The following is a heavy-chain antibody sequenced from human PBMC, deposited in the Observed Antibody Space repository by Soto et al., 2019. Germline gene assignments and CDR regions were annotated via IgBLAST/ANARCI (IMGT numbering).Heavy chain of an antibody. D-gene: IGHD2-15*01. V-gene: IGHV3-66*01. Sequence: GGSLRLSCAASGFTVSSNYMSWVRQAPGKGLEWDSVIYSGGSTYYADSVEGRFTISRDNSKNTLYRQMNGLRAEDTSVYYCARILGYCSGGSCLNWHYYYYMDVWGKGTTVTVSS. CDR1: GFTVSSNY. CDR3: ARILGYCSGGSCLNWHYYYYMDV. CDR2: IYSGGST. J-gene: IGHJ6*03.